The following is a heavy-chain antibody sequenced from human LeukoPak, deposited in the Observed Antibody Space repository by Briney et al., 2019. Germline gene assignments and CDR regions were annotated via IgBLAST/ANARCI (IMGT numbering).Heavy chain of an antibody. Sequence: GGSLRLSCAVSGITFSAYGMHWVRQVPGKGLEWVAGISPDGRNKYYGDSVRGRLTISRDNSKNTLDLQMNSLRVEDAAVYYCASVVGFSGFYSWGQGILVTVSS. V-gene: IGHV3-30*03. D-gene: IGHD1-26*01. CDR1: GITFSAYG. CDR3: ASVVGFSGFYS. CDR2: ISPDGRNK. J-gene: IGHJ5*01.